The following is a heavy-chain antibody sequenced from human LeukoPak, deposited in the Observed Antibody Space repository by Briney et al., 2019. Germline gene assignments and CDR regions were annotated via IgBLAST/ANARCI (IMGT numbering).Heavy chain of an antibody. D-gene: IGHD3-16*01. CDR2: MKGDGSEI. J-gene: IGHJ3*01. CDR3: ARPAYTAAYDL. V-gene: IGHV3-7*01. CDR1: GFVFSTYW. Sequence: GGSLRHSCAASGFVFSTYWVMWARQAPGKGLEWVANMKGDGSEIHYVDSVKGRFTISRDNAKNLLYLQMNSLRPEDTAVYYCARPAYTAAYDLWGQGTKVTVSS.